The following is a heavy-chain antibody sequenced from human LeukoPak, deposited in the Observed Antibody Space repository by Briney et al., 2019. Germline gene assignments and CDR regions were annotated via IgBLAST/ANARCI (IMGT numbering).Heavy chain of an antibody. CDR2: IYYSGST. Sequence: SETLSLTCTVSGGSISSYHWSWIRQPPGKGLEWIGYIYYSGSTNYNPSLKTRVTISVDTSKNQFSLKLSSVTAADTAVYYCARHGGYSYGPLDYWGQGTLVTVSS. CDR1: GGSISSYH. J-gene: IGHJ4*02. V-gene: IGHV4-59*08. CDR3: ARHGGYSYGPLDY. D-gene: IGHD5-18*01.